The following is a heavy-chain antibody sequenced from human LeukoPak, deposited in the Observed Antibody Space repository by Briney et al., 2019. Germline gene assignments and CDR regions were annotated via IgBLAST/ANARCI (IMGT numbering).Heavy chain of an antibody. D-gene: IGHD6-13*01. CDR2: IYTSGST. CDR3: ARGSSYWFDP. CDR1: GGSISSSNYY. J-gene: IGHJ5*02. Sequence: PSETLSLTCTVSGGSISSSNYYWGWIRQPAGKGLEWIGRIYTSGSTNYNPSLKSRVTISVDTSKNQFSLKLSSVTAADTAVYYCARGSSYWFDPWGQGTLVTVSS. V-gene: IGHV4-61*02.